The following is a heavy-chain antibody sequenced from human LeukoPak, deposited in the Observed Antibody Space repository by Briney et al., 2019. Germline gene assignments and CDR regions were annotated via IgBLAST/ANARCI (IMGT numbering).Heavy chain of an antibody. D-gene: IGHD3-22*01. CDR2: LSYDGSNK. V-gene: IGHV3-30-3*01. CDR1: GFTFSGYA. CDR3: AKDHAYYDSPIDY. J-gene: IGHJ4*02. Sequence: GGSLRLSCAASGFTFSGYAMHWVRQAPGKGLEWVSGLSYDGSNKFYADSLKGRFTISRDNSKNTLYLQMNSLRAEDTAVYYCAKDHAYYDSPIDYWGQGTLVTVSS.